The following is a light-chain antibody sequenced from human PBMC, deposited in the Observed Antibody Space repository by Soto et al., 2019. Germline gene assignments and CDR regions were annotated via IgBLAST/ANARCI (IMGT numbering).Light chain of an antibody. V-gene: IGKV1-39*01. Sequence: DIQMTQSPSSLSASLGDRVTITCRASQSISSYLNWYQQKPGKAPKLLIYAASILQSGVPSRFSGSGSGTDFTLTISSLQPEDFVTYYCQQTYSTPITFGQGT. CDR3: QQTYSTPIT. J-gene: IGKJ5*01. CDR2: AAS. CDR1: QSISSY.